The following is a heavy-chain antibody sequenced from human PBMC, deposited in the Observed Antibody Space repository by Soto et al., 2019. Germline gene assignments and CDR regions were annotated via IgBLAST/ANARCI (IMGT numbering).Heavy chain of an antibody. CDR3: APPGGVSVVTANWFDP. CDR1: GFTFSSYS. Sequence: GGSLRLSCAASGFTFSSYSIPWVRQAPGKGLEWVAVISYEGRKKKYADSVKGRFTISRDNSKNTLYLQMNSLRAEDTAVYYCAPPGGVSVVTANWFDPWGQGTLVTVSS. V-gene: IGHV3-30*04. CDR2: ISYEGRKK. J-gene: IGHJ5*02. D-gene: IGHD2-21*02.